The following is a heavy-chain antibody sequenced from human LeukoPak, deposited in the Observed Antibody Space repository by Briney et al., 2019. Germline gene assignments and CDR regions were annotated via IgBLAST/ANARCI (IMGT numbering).Heavy chain of an antibody. V-gene: IGHV1-24*01. CDR1: GYTLTELS. CDR2: FDPEDGET. D-gene: IGHD3-22*01. CDR3: AGYYWGGLLPIDY. J-gene: IGHJ4*02. Sequence: GASVTVSCTVSGYTLTELSMHWVRQAPGKGLEWMGGFDPEDGETIYAQKFQGRVTMTEDTSTDTAYMELSSLRSEDTAVYYCAGYYWGGLLPIDYWGQGTLVTVSS.